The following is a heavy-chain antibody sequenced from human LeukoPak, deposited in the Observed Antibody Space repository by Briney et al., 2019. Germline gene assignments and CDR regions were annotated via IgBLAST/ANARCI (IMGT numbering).Heavy chain of an antibody. CDR3: ARDHGDDAFDI. V-gene: IGHV1-2*02. CDR2: INSNRGGT. CDR1: GYTFTNYY. D-gene: IGHD3-3*01. J-gene: IGHJ3*02. Sequence: AASVRVSCKASGYTFTNYYIHWVRQAPGQGLEWMGWINSNRGGTNYAQKFQGRVTMTRDTSISTAYMELRSVRSDDTAVYYCARDHGDDAFDIWGPGTMVTVSS.